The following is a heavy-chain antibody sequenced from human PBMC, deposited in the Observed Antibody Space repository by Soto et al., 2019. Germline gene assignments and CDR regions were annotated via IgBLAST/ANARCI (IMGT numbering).Heavy chain of an antibody. V-gene: IGHV1-18*04. Sequence: SVKVSCKASGYTFTSYGISWVRQAPGQGLEWMGWISAYNGNTNYAQKLQGRVTMTTDTSTSTAYMELRSLRSDDTAGYYCARDLVLGASAYYYYGIDVWGEGTVVTV. CDR2: ISAYNGNT. CDR3: ARDLVLGASAYYYYGIDV. J-gene: IGHJ6*02. D-gene: IGHD1-26*01. CDR1: GYTFTSYG.